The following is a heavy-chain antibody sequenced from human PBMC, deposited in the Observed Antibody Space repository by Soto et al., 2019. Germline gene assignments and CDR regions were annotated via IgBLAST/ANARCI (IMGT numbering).Heavy chain of an antibody. CDR3: AKDRGGFANGWEYFDF. D-gene: IGHD6-19*01. V-gene: IGHV3-23*04. Sequence: DVQLVESGGGFVQPGGSLGVSCAASGFTFSSYPMGWVRQAPGKGLEWVSSVSGRGANTYYADSVKGRFTISRDNSKNTLYLQMNNLRGEDTAVYYCAKDRGGFANGWEYFDFWGQGTLVIVSS. CDR1: GFTFSSYP. CDR2: VSGRGANT. J-gene: IGHJ4*02.